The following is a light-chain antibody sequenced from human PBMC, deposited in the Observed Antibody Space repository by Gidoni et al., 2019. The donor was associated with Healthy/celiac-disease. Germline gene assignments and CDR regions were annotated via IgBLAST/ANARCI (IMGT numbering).Light chain of an antibody. Sequence: SYELTQPPPVSVAPGQTARITCSGDALPKQYAYWYQQKPGQAPVLVIYKDSERPSGSPERFSGSSSGTTVTLTISGVQAEDEADYYCQSADSSAVVFGGGTKLTVL. V-gene: IGLV3-25*03. CDR2: KDS. CDR3: QSADSSAVV. J-gene: IGLJ2*01. CDR1: ALPKQY.